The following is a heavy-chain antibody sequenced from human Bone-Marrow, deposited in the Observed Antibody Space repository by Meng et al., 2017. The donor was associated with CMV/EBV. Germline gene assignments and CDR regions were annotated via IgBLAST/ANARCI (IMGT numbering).Heavy chain of an antibody. V-gene: IGHV2-70D*14. D-gene: IGHD6-19*01. CDR2: IDWGDDK. Sequence: SGPTLVKPTQTLTLTCTFSGLSLSTDGMRVSWIRQPPGKALEWLARIDWGDDKFYSTSLRTRPTISKDTSKNQVVLTMTNMDPVDTATYYCARPHGSSGWYYFDYWGQGILVTVSS. J-gene: IGHJ4*02. CDR3: ARPHGSSGWYYFDY. CDR1: GLSLSTDGMR.